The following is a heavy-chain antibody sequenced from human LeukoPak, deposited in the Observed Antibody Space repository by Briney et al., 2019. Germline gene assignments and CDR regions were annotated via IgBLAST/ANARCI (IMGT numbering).Heavy chain of an antibody. CDR3: ATSRRRMLFYYYYGMDV. CDR1: GYTLTELS. V-gene: IGHV1-24*01. D-gene: IGHD2-2*01. Sequence: VASVKVSCKVYGYTLTELSMHWVRQAPGKGLEWMGGFDPEDGETIYAQKFQGRVTMTEDTSTDTAYMELSSLRSEDTAVYYCATSRRRMLFYYYYGMDVWGQGTTVTVSS. CDR2: FDPEDGET. J-gene: IGHJ6*02.